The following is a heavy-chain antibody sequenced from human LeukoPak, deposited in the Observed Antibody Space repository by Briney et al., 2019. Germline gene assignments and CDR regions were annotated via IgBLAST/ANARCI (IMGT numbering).Heavy chain of an antibody. CDR2: IYYSGST. V-gene: IGHV4-38-2*02. CDR3: ARGSPLVIDYYYYMDV. Sequence: SETLSLTCTVSGYSISSGYYWGWLRQPPGKGLEWIGYIYYSGSTNYNPSLKSRVTISVDTSKNQFSLKLSSVTAADTAVYYCARGSPLVIDYYYYMDVWGKGTTVTISS. D-gene: IGHD3-9*01. J-gene: IGHJ6*03. CDR1: GYSISSGYY.